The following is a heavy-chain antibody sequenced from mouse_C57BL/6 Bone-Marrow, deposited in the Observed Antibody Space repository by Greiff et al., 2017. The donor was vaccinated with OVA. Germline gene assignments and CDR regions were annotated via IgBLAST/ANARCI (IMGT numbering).Heavy chain of an antibody. CDR3: ASGIYYGNYRDY. CDR1: GFTFSSYG. D-gene: IGHD2-1*01. CDR2: ISSGGSYT. V-gene: IGHV5-6*01. Sequence: EVQLVESGGDLVKPGGSLKLSCAASGFTFSSYGMSWVRQTPDKRLEWVATISSGGSYTYYPDSVKGRFTISRDNAKNTLYLQMSSLKSEDTAMYYCASGIYYGNYRDYWGQGTTLTVSS. J-gene: IGHJ2*01.